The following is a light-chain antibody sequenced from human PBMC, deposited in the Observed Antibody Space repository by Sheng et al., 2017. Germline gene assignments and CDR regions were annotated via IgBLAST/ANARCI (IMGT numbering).Light chain of an antibody. V-gene: IGKV1-5*03. Sequence: DIQMTQSPSTLSASVGDRVTITCRASQSISYWLAWYQQKPGKAPKLLIYKASSLESGVPSRFSGSGSGTEFTLTISSLQPDDFATYHCQQYNSYPYTFGQGTKLAIK. CDR2: KAS. CDR1: QSISYW. CDR3: QQYNSYPYT. J-gene: IGKJ2*01.